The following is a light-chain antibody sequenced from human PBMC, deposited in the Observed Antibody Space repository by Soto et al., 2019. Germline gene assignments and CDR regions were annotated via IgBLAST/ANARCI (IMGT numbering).Light chain of an antibody. J-gene: IGLJ1*01. CDR2: NVI. Sequence: QSVLTQPASGSGFPGQSITLSCIGTSSDVGGNKYVSWYQQNPGKAPKLMVCNVINRPSGVSNRFSGSKSGNTASLTISGLQAEDEADYYCISYTNSDTYVFGTGTKVTVL. CDR1: SSDVGGNKY. V-gene: IGLV2-14*01. CDR3: ISYTNSDTYV.